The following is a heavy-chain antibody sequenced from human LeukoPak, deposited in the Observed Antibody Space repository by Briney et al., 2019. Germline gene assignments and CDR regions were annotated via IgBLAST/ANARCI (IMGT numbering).Heavy chain of an antibody. J-gene: IGHJ3*02. CDR1: GGSISSYY. Sequence: PSETLSLTCTVSGGSISSYYWSWLRQPPGKGLEWIGYIYYSGSTNYNPSLKSRVTISVDTSKNQFSLKLSSVTAADTAVYYCARTYGGNSMYAFDIWGQGTMVTVSS. D-gene: IGHD4-23*01. V-gene: IGHV4-59*01. CDR2: IYYSGST. CDR3: ARTYGGNSMYAFDI.